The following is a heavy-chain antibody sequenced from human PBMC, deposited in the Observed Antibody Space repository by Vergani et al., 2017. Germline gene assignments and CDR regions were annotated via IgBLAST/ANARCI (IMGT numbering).Heavy chain of an antibody. CDR3: ARDLKGIAAPL. CDR2: IYYSGST. CDR1: GGSISSYY. Sequence: QVQLQESGPGLVKPSETLSLTCTVSGGSISSYYWSWIRQPPGKGLEWIGYIYYSGSTNYNPSLKIRVTISVDTSKNQFSLKLSSVTAADTAVYYCARDLKGIAAPLWGQGTLVTVSS. V-gene: IGHV4-59*01. J-gene: IGHJ4*02. D-gene: IGHD6-13*01.